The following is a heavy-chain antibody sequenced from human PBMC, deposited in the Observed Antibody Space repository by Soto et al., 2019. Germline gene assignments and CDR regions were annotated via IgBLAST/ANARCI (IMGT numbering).Heavy chain of an antibody. J-gene: IGHJ4*02. V-gene: IGHV3-11*01. Sequence: QVQLVESGGGLVKPGGSLRLSCAASGFTFSDSYMSWIRQPPGKGLEWVSYISSSGSIIYYAASVKGRFTISRDNAKNSLYLQMNSLRAEDTAVYYCARDLGYYDSSGYFDYWGQGTLVTVSS. CDR3: ARDLGYYDSSGYFDY. CDR1: GFTFSDSY. D-gene: IGHD3-22*01. CDR2: ISSSGSII.